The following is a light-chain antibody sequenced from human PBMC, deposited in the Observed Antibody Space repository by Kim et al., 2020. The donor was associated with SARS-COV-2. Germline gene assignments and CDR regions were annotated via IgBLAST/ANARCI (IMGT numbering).Light chain of an antibody. CDR1: KLGDKY. CDR2: QDT. V-gene: IGLV3-1*01. Sequence: VSPGQTASITCSGDKLGDKYACWYQQKPDQSPVLVIYQDTKRPSGIPERFSGSNSGNTATLTISGTQAMDEADYYCQAWDSSISVVFGGGTQLTVL. J-gene: IGLJ2*01. CDR3: QAWDSSISVV.